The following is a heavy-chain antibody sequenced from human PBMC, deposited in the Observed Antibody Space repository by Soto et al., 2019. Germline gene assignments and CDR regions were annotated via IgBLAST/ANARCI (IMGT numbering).Heavy chain of an antibody. CDR2: ISGGGVST. V-gene: IGHV3-23*01. CDR3: AKLGPFGVVIAYYFDS. Sequence: GGSLRLSCAASGFMFINYAMSWARQTPGKGLEWVSVISGGGVSTYYADSVKGRFTISRDNSKSTVYLQMNSLRAEDTAVYYCAKLGPFGVVIAYYFDSWGQGALVTVSS. CDR1: GFMFINYA. D-gene: IGHD3-3*01. J-gene: IGHJ4*02.